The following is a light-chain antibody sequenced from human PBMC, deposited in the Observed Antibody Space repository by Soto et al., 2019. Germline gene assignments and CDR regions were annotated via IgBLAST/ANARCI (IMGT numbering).Light chain of an antibody. CDR3: QQYNNFWT. V-gene: IGKV3-15*01. J-gene: IGKJ1*01. CDR1: QSVSSN. Sequence: EIVMTQSPATLSVSPGETATLSCWASQSVSSNLAWYQQKPGQAPRLLIYGASTRATDIPARFSGSGSGTEFTLTISSLQSEDFAVYSCQQYNNFWTFGQGTKVEIK. CDR2: GAS.